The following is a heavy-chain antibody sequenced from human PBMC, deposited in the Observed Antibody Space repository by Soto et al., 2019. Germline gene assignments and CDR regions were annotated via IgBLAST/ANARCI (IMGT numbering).Heavy chain of an antibody. D-gene: IGHD3-10*01. Sequence: EVRLVETGGDLIQPGGSLRLSCAASGFIVSGNYMSWVRQAPGKGLEWVSVIYSGGSTYYADSVKGRFTISRDNSKNTLYLQMNSLSADETAVYYCARDGGLAEDGMDVWGQGTTVTVSS. V-gene: IGHV3-53*02. J-gene: IGHJ6*02. CDR2: IYSGGST. CDR1: GFIVSGNY. CDR3: ARDGGLAEDGMDV.